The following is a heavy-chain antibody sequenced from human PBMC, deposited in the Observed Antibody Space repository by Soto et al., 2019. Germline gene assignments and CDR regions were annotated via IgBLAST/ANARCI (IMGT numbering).Heavy chain of an antibody. CDR1: GFVYSDYY. Sequence: GGSLRLSCGASGFVYSDYYMSWIRQAPGKGLEWVSYISTSSSYTNYADSVQGRFTISRDNAKNSLYLQMNSLRADDTAVYYCARDRSGWAQGVDYWGKGTLVTVSS. D-gene: IGHD6-19*01. CDR3: ARDRSGWAQGVDY. CDR2: ISTSSSYT. J-gene: IGHJ4*02. V-gene: IGHV3-11*05.